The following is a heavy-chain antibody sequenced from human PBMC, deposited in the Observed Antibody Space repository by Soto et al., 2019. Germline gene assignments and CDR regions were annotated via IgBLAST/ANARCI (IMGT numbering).Heavy chain of an antibody. D-gene: IGHD2-8*02. CDR2: ILVGGST. V-gene: IGHV3-23*01. J-gene: IGHJ3*02. Sequence: AGGSLRLSCAASGFTFSSYEMNWVRQAPGKGLEWVSTILVGGSTHYEDSVKGRFTISRDTSRNTVYLQMNSLTAGDTAVYYCAKATATGGGAFEIYGQGTMVTVSS. CDR3: AKATATGGGAFEI. CDR1: GFTFSSYE.